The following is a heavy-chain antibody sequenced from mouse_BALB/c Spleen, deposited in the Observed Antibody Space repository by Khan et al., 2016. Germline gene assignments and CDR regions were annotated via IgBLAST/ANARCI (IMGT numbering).Heavy chain of an antibody. J-gene: IGHJ4*01. CDR3: ARSTYYGYYYAMDY. D-gene: IGHD1-2*01. Sequence: QIQLVQSGPELKKPGETVKISCKASGYTFTNYGMNWVRQAPGKGLQWMGWMNPYTGEPTYTDDFKGRFAVSLETSASTAYLQINNLKNEDTATYFCARSTYYGYYYAMDYWGQGTSVTVSS. CDR1: GYTFTNYG. V-gene: IGHV9-3-1*01. CDR2: MNPYTGEP.